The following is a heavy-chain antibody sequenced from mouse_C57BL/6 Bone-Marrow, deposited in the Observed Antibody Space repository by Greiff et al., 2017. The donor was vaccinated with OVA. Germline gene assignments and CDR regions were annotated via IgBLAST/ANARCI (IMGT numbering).Heavy chain of an antibody. CDR1: GYTFTDYE. CDR3: TDGSSNY. D-gene: IGHD1-1*01. J-gene: IGHJ2*01. Sequence: VKLMESGAELVRPGASVTLSCKASGYTFTDYEMHWVKQTPVHGLEWIGAIDPETGGTAYNQKFKGKAILTADKSSSTAYMELRSLTSEDSAVYYCTDGSSNYWGQGTTLTVSS. V-gene: IGHV1-15*01. CDR2: IDPETGGT.